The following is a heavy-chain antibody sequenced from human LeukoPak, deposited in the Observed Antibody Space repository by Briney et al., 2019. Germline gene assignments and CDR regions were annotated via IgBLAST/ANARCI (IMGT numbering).Heavy chain of an antibody. V-gene: IGHV3-23*01. J-gene: IGHJ3*01. CDR2: ISGSGGTT. CDR3: AKDRSSSSWFDGYDF. Sequence: GGSLRLSCTASGFIFITCVMSSVRQAPGEGLEWVSAISGSGGTTYYADSVRGRFTISRDNSKNTLSLQMNSLRAEDTAVYYCAKDRSSSSWFDGYDFWGQGTMVTVSS. D-gene: IGHD6-13*01. CDR1: GFIFITCV.